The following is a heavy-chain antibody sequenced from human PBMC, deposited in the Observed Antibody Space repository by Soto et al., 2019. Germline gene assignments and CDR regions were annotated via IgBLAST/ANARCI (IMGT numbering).Heavy chain of an antibody. CDR3: ARDPNDSSAYYHHYYYGMDV. D-gene: IGHD3-22*01. Sequence: GGSMRLSRAASGLTFNSYAMHWVRQAPGKGLDWVAVISYDGSNKYYADSVKGGVTITRDTSASTAYLELSSLRSEDTAVYYCARDPNDSSAYYHHYYYGMDVWGQGTTVTVSS. J-gene: IGHJ6*02. V-gene: IGHV3-30*15. CDR1: GLTFNSYA. CDR2: ISYDGSNK.